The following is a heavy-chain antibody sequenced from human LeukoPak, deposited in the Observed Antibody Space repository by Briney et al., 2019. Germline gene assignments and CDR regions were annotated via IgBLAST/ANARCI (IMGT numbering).Heavy chain of an antibody. Sequence: PGGSLRLSCAASGFTFSSYAMHWVRQAPGKGLEWVAVISYDGSNKYYADSVKGRFTISRDNSKNTLYLQMNSLRAEDTAVYYCAKESQVGAMAQDYWGQGTLVTVSS. V-gene: IGHV3-30*04. J-gene: IGHJ4*02. CDR1: GFTFSSYA. D-gene: IGHD1-26*01. CDR3: AKESQVGAMAQDY. CDR2: ISYDGSNK.